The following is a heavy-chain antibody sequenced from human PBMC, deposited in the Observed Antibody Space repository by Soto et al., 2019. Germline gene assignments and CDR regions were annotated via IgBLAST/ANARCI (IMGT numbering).Heavy chain of an antibody. CDR2: IYYSGST. V-gene: IGHV4-39*01. Sequence: SETLSLTCTVSGGSISSSSYYWGWIRQPPGKGLEWIGSIYYSGSTYYNPSLKSRVTISVDTSKNQFSLKLSSVTAADTAVYYCARSSRITIFGVVTENWFDPWGQGTLVTVSS. CDR1: GGSISSSSYY. J-gene: IGHJ5*02. CDR3: ARSSRITIFGVVTENWFDP. D-gene: IGHD3-3*01.